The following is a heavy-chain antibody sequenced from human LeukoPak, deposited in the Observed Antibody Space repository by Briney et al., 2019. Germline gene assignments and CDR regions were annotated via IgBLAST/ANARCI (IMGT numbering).Heavy chain of an antibody. CDR1: GYTFTSYG. CDR3: ARDPYSSGWYAIDYYYGMDV. Sequence: ASVKVSCKASGYTFTSYGISWVRQAPGQGLEWMGWISAYNGNTNYAQMLQGRVTMTTDTSTSTAYMELRSLRSDETAVYYCARDPYSSGWYAIDYYYGMDVWGQGTTVTVSS. J-gene: IGHJ6*02. CDR2: ISAYNGNT. D-gene: IGHD6-13*01. V-gene: IGHV1-18*01.